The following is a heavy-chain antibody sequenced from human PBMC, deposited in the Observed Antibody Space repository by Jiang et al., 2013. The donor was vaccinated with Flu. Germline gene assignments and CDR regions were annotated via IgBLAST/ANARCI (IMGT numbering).Heavy chain of an antibody. V-gene: IGHV4-39*01. CDR2: IYYSGST. Sequence: GSGLVKPSETLSLTCTVSGGSISSSSYYWGWIRQPPGKGLEWIGSIYYSGSTYYNPSLKSRVTISVDTSKNQFSLKLSSVTAADTAVYYCARGAVDFWNVDYWGQGTLVTVSS. J-gene: IGHJ4*02. CDR3: ARGAVDFWNVDY. CDR1: GGSISSSSYY. D-gene: IGHD3-3*01.